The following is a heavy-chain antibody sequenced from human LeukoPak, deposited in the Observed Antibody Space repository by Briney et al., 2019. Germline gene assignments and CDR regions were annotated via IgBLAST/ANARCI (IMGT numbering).Heavy chain of an antibody. CDR3: ARDVTYDGGAWFDP. Sequence: GGSLRLSCAASGFTFSSYSMNWVRQAPGKGLEWVSYISSTTSTIYYADSVKGRFTISRDNAKNSLYLQMHSLRAEDTAVYYCARDVTYDGGAWFDPWGQGTLVTVSS. V-gene: IGHV3-48*04. CDR1: GFTFSSYS. J-gene: IGHJ5*02. D-gene: IGHD4-23*01. CDR2: ISSTTSTI.